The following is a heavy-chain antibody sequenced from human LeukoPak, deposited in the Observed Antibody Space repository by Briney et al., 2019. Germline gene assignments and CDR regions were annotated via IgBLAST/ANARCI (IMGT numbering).Heavy chain of an antibody. J-gene: IGHJ5*02. Sequence: SETLSLTCTVSGVSISSYYWSWIRQPPGKGLEWIGYIYYSGSTNYNPSLKSRVTISVDTSKNQFSLKLSSVTAADTAVYYCARSLMTTVPHWFDPWGQGTLVTVSS. V-gene: IGHV4-59*01. CDR2: IYYSGST. CDR1: GVSISSYY. CDR3: ARSLMTTVPHWFDP. D-gene: IGHD4-17*01.